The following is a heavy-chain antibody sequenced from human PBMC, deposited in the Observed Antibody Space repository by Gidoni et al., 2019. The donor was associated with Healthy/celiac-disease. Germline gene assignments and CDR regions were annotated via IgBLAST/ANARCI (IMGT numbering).Heavy chain of an antibody. D-gene: IGHD6-19*01. J-gene: IGHJ4*02. CDR3: ARAPQCRIEYYFDY. Sequence: QVQLVESGGGVVQPVRSLRLSCAASGFTFSSYAMHWVRPAPGKGLGWVSVISYDGSNKDYADSVKGRFTISRDKSKNTLYLQMNSLRAEDTAVYYCARAPQCRIEYYFDYWGQGTLVTVSS. CDR1: GFTFSSYA. CDR2: ISYDGSNK. V-gene: IGHV3-30*04.